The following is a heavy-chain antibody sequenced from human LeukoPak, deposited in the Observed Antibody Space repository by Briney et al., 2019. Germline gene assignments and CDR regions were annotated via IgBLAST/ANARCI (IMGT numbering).Heavy chain of an antibody. Sequence: GGSLRLSCAASRFTFSYAMNWVRQAPGKGLEWVSAISGTGGSTHYADSVKGRFTISRDNSKNTLYLQMNSLRAEDTAVYYCARAYYDILTGYDYWGQGTLVTVSS. CDR2: ISGTGGST. CDR3: ARAYYDILTGYDY. CDR1: RFTFSYA. V-gene: IGHV3-23*01. D-gene: IGHD3-9*01. J-gene: IGHJ4*02.